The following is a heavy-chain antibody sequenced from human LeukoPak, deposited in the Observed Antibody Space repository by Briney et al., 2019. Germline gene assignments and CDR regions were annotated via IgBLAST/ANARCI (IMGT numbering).Heavy chain of an antibody. Sequence: ASVKVSCKASGYTFTSYDINWVRQATGQGLEWMGWMNPNSGNTGYAQKFQGRVTMTRNTSISTAYLQWSSLKASDTAMYYCARRVYGYSSSREENWFDPWGQGTLVTVSS. CDR1: GYTFTSYD. D-gene: IGHD6-13*01. CDR2: MNPNSGNT. V-gene: IGHV1-8*01. CDR3: ARRVYGYSSSREENWFDP. J-gene: IGHJ5*02.